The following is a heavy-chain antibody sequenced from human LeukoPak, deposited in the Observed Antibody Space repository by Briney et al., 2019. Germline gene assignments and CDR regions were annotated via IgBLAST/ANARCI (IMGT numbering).Heavy chain of an antibody. J-gene: IGHJ3*02. CDR2: IIPILGIA. V-gene: IGHV1-69*04. CDR1: GGTFSSYA. Sequence: ASVRVSCKASGGTFSSYAISWVRQAPGQGLEWMGRIIPILGIANYAQKFQGRVTITADKSTSTAYMELSSLRSEDTAVYYCARMVYSYGFTDAFDIWGQGTMVTVSS. CDR3: ARMVYSYGFTDAFDI. D-gene: IGHD5-18*01.